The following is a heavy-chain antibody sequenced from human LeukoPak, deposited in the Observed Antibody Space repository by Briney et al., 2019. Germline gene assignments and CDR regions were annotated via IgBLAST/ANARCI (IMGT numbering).Heavy chain of an antibody. CDR2: MSNSSSYI. CDR1: GFTFSSYS. CDR3: ARGPQRSGSYDDY. D-gene: IGHD1-26*01. V-gene: IGHV3-21*01. Sequence: GGSLRLSCAASGFTFSSYSMNWVRQAPGKGLEWVASMSNSSSYIYYADSVKGRFTISRDNAKNSLYLQMNSLRAEDTAVYYCARGPQRSGSYDDYWGQGTLVTVTS. J-gene: IGHJ4*02.